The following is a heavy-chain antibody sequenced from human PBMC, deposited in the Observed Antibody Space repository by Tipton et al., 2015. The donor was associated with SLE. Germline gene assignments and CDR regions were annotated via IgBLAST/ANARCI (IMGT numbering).Heavy chain of an antibody. CDR1: GGSISSYY. Sequence: LRLSCTVSGGSISSYYWSWIRQPPGKGLEWIGYIYYSGSTNYNPSLKSRVTISVDTSKNPFSLKRSSVTAADTAVYYCARQGQQLVRPYYYGMDVWGQGTTVTVSS. CDR2: IYYSGST. CDR3: ARQGQQLVRPYYYGMDV. J-gene: IGHJ6*02. D-gene: IGHD6-13*01. V-gene: IGHV4-59*08.